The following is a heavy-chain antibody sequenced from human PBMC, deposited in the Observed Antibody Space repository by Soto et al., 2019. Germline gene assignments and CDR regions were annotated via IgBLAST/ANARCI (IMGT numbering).Heavy chain of an antibody. D-gene: IGHD2-8*01. CDR1: GFTFSSYG. CDR3: ARALIHGYGMDV. V-gene: IGHV3-33*01. Sequence: GGSLRLSCAASGFTFSSYGMHWVRQAPGKGLEWVAVIWYDGSNKYYADSVKGRFTISRDNSKNTLYLQMNSLRAEDTAVYYCARALIHGYGMDVWGQGTTVTVSS. J-gene: IGHJ6*02. CDR2: IWYDGSNK.